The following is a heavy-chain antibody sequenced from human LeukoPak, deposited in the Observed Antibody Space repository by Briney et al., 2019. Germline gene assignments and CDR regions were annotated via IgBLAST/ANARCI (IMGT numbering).Heavy chain of an antibody. Sequence: SETLSLTCTVSGGSISSYYWSWIRQPPGKGLEWIGYIYYSGGTNYNPSLKSRVTISVDTSKNQFSLKLSSVTAADTAVYYCARGQQQLVERDDAFDIWGQGTMVTVSS. J-gene: IGHJ3*02. D-gene: IGHD6-13*01. CDR1: GGSISSYY. CDR3: ARGQQQLVERDDAFDI. V-gene: IGHV4-59*08. CDR2: IYYSGGT.